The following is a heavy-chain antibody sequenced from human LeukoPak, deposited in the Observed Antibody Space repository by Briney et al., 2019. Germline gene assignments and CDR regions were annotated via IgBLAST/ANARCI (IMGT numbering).Heavy chain of an antibody. V-gene: IGHV3-21*01. CDR1: GFTFSSYS. CDR3: AKGPGSGWYRDNWFDP. J-gene: IGHJ5*02. Sequence: GGSLRLSCAASGFTFSSYSMNWVRQAPGKGLEWVSSISSSSSYIYYADSVKGRFTISRDNAKNSLYLQMNSLRAEDTAVYYCAKGPGSGWYRDNWFDPWGQGTLVTVSS. D-gene: IGHD6-19*01. CDR2: ISSSSSYI.